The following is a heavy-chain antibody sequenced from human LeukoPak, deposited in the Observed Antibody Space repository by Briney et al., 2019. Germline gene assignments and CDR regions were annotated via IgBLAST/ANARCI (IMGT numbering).Heavy chain of an antibody. CDR1: GYTFTGYY. D-gene: IGHD1-26*01. V-gene: IGHV1-2*04. Sequence: GASVKVSCKASGYTFTGYYMHWVRQAPGQGLEWMGWINPNSGGTNYAQKFQGWVTMTRDTSISTAYMELSRLRSDDTAVYYCAREDSGSYLIRGNYYYYHGMDVWGQGTTVTVSS. CDR2: INPNSGGT. CDR3: AREDSGSYLIRGNYYYYHGMDV. J-gene: IGHJ6*02.